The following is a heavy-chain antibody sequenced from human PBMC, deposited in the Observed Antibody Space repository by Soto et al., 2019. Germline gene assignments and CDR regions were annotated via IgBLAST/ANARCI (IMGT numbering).Heavy chain of an antibody. CDR3: ARDLNSGYDNYYYYGMDV. CDR2: ISYDGSNK. V-gene: IGHV3-30-3*01. J-gene: IGHJ6*02. CDR1: GFTFSSYA. Sequence: QVQLVESGGGVVQPGRSLRLSCAASGFTFSSYAMHWVRQAPGKGLEWVAVISYDGSNKYYADSVKGRFTISRDNSKNTLYLQMNSLRAEYTAVYYCARDLNSGYDNYYYYGMDVWGQGTTVTVSS. D-gene: IGHD5-12*01.